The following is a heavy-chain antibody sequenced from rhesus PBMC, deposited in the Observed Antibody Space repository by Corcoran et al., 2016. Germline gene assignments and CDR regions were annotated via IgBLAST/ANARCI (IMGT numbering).Heavy chain of an antibody. CDR1: GGSVSSSHW. V-gene: IGHV4-65*01. CDR2: ISGSSGST. J-gene: IGHJ4*01. Sequence: QVQLQESGPGLVKPSETLSLTCAVSGGSVSSSHWWSWIRQPPGKGREWIGYISGSSGSTYDNPALKSRVTISTDTSKNQFSLKLSSVTAADTAVYYCARGLYNIWTGYYAFDYWGQGVLVTVSS. D-gene: IGHD3-3*01. CDR3: ARGLYNIWTGYYAFDY.